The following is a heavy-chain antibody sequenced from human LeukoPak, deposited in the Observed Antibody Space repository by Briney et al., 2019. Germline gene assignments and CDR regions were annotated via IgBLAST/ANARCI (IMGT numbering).Heavy chain of an antibody. CDR1: GFTFSSYA. D-gene: IGHD3-9*01. CDR2: ISGSGGST. CDR3: ARAPLRHTWFQYFDS. J-gene: IGHJ4*02. V-gene: IGHV3-23*01. Sequence: PGGSRRLSGAASGFTFSSYARGWVRRAPGKGRKGVSAISGSGGSTYYADSVKGRFTISRDNSKNTLYLQMNSLRAEDTAVYYCARAPLRHTWFQYFDSWGQGTLVTVSS.